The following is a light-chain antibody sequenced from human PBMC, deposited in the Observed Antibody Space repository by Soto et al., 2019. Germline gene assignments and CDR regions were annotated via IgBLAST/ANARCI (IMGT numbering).Light chain of an antibody. CDR2: EVS. CDR3: MQSLQLPET. J-gene: IGKJ1*01. CDR1: QSLLHSDGKTY. Sequence: DIVMTQTPLSLSVTPGQPASISCKSSQSLLHSDGKTYLYWYLKKSGQPPQLLIYEVSHRFSGVPDRFSGSGSGTDFTLKVSRVEAEDVGVYYCMQSLQLPETFGQGTKVEIK. V-gene: IGKV2D-29*01.